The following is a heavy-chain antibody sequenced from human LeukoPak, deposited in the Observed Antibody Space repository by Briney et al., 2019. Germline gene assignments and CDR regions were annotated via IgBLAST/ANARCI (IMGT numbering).Heavy chain of an antibody. CDR3: ARDLVYYYDTSGYYHPHWYFDL. Sequence: SETLSLTCTVSGGSISSSSYYWGWIRQPPGKGLEWIGYIYYSGSTYYNPSLKSRVTISVGTSKNQFSLKLSSVTAADTAVYYCARDLVYYYDTSGYYHPHWYFDLWGRGTLVTVSS. J-gene: IGHJ2*01. CDR1: GGSISSSSYY. CDR2: IYYSGST. D-gene: IGHD3-22*01. V-gene: IGHV4-31*03.